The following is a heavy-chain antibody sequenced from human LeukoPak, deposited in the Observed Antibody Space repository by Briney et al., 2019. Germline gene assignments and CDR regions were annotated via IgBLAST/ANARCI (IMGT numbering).Heavy chain of an antibody. CDR1: GFTFSNAW. J-gene: IGHJ4*02. Sequence: GGSLRLSCAASGFTFSNAWMSWVRQAPGKWLEWVGRIKSKIDGGTTDYAAPVKGRFTISRDDSKNTLYLQMNSLKTEDTAVYYCTSQQQLLTYFDSWGQGTLVTVSS. CDR2: IKSKIDGGTT. CDR3: TSQQQLLTYFDS. V-gene: IGHV3-15*01. D-gene: IGHD6-13*01.